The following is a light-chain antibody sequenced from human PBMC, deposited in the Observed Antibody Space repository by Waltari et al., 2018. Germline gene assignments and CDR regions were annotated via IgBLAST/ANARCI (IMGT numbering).Light chain of an antibody. V-gene: IGLV1-44*01. Sequence: QSVLTQPPSASGTPGQRVTISCSGSSSNIGSNTVTWYQQLPGTAPKLLIYSNNQRPSGVPDRFSGSKSGTSASLAISGLQSEDEADYYCGAWDDSLNGLYVFGTGTKVTVL. CDR1: SSNIGSNT. CDR2: SNN. J-gene: IGLJ1*01. CDR3: GAWDDSLNGLYV.